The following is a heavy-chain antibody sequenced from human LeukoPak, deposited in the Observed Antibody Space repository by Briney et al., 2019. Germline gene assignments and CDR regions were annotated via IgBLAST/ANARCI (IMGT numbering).Heavy chain of an antibody. V-gene: IGHV3-7*03. CDR3: ARNNGMDV. J-gene: IGHJ6*02. Sequence: GGSLRLSCAASGFALSSHWMTWVRQVPGRGPEWVANVNRDGSETYYLDSVKGRFTISKDNAKNSLYLQMNSLRAEDTALYHCARNNGMDVWGQGTTVTVSS. CDR2: VNRDGSET. CDR1: GFALSSHW.